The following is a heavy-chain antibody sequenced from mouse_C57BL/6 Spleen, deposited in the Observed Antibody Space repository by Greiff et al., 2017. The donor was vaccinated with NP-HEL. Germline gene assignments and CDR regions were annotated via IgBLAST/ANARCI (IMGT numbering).Heavy chain of an antibody. J-gene: IGHJ1*03. D-gene: IGHD2-10*01. CDR2: IDPETGGT. CDR3: TRWGSYYGNPYWYFDV. Sequence: VKLQQSGAELVRPGASVTLSCKASGYTFTDYEMHWVKQTPVHGLEWIGAIDPETGGTAYNQKFKGKAILTADKSSSTAYMELRSLTSEDSAVYYCTRWGSYYGNPYWYFDVWGTGTTVTVSS. V-gene: IGHV1-15*01. CDR1: GYTFTDYE.